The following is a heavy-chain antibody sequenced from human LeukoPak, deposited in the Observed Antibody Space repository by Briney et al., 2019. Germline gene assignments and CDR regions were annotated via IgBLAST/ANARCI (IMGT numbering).Heavy chain of an antibody. CDR3: AGSYDFVGFDY. D-gene: IGHD1-26*01. CDR1: GFTFSDYY. J-gene: IGHJ4*02. Sequence: GGSLRLSCAASGFTFSDYYMSWIRQAPGKGLEWVSYISSSGSTIYYADSVKGRFTISRDNAKNSLYLQMNTLRAEDTAVYYCAGSYDFVGFDYWGQGTLVTVSS. V-gene: IGHV3-11*01. CDR2: ISSSGSTI.